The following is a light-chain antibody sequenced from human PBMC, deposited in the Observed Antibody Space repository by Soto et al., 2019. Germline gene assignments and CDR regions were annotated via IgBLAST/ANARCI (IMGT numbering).Light chain of an antibody. Sequence: AIPMTQSPSSLSASVGDRVTITCRASQGIRNDLGWYQQKPGKAPKLLIYAASSLQSGVPSRFSGSGSGTDFTLSISSLQPEDFATYYCLQDYNYPRTFGQGTKVEIK. CDR1: QGIRND. CDR2: AAS. V-gene: IGKV1-6*01. CDR3: LQDYNYPRT. J-gene: IGKJ1*01.